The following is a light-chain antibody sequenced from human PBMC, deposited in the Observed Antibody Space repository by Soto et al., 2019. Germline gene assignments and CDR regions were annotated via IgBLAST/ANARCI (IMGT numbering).Light chain of an antibody. Sequence: EIVMTQSPATLSVSPGERATLSCRASQSVSSNLAWYQQKPGQAPRLRIYGASTRATGIPARFSGSGSGSEFTLTISTLQSEDFAFYYCQQYNNWLGPFGQGTKVEFK. V-gene: IGKV3-15*01. CDR3: QQYNNWLGP. J-gene: IGKJ1*01. CDR1: QSVSSN. CDR2: GAS.